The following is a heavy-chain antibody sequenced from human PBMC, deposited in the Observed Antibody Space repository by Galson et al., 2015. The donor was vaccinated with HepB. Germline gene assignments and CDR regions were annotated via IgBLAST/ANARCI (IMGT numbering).Heavy chain of an antibody. J-gene: IGHJ4*02. CDR2: INAGNGNT. Sequence: SVKVSCKASGYTFTSYAMHWVRQAPGQRLEWMGWINAGNGNTKYSQKFQGRVTITRDTSASTAYMELSSLRSEDTAVYYCASYDFWSGYFDYWGQGTLVTVSS. V-gene: IGHV1-3*01. CDR3: ASYDFWSGYFDY. CDR1: GYTFTSYA. D-gene: IGHD3-3*01.